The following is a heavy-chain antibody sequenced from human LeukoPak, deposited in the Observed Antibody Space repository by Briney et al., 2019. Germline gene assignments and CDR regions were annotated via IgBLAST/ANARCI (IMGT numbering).Heavy chain of an antibody. CDR1: GYTFTSYG. Sequence: ASVKVSCKASGYTFTSYGISWVRQAPGQGLEWMGWISAYNGNTNYAQKPQGRVTMTTDTSTSTAYMELRSLRSDDTAVYYCARVGASTGYSSSWAHYGMDVWGQGTTVTVSS. V-gene: IGHV1-18*01. J-gene: IGHJ6*02. CDR3: ARVGASTGYSSSWAHYGMDV. CDR2: ISAYNGNT. D-gene: IGHD6-13*01.